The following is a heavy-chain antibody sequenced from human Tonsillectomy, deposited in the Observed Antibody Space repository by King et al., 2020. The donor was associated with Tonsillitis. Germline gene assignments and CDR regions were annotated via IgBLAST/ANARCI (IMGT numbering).Heavy chain of an antibody. J-gene: IGHJ3*02. CDR2: IYYSGST. CDR3: ARRTSGSWPGAFDI. CDR1: GGSISTSY. Sequence: QLQESGPGLVKPSETLSLSCTVSGGSISTSYWNWIRQPPGKGLEWIGYIYYSGSTNYNPSLKSRVTISVDTTKNQFSPKLSSVTAADTAVYYCARRTSGSWPGAFDIWGQGTMVTVSS. D-gene: IGHD6-13*01. V-gene: IGHV4-59*08.